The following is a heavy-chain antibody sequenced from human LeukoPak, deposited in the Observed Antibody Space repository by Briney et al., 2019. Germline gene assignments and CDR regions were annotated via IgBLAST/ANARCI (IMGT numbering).Heavy chain of an antibody. CDR3: ARLGYGNFDP. D-gene: IGHD5-12*01. J-gene: IGHJ5*02. CDR1: GFTSSSYE. V-gene: IGHV3-48*03. Sequence: GGSLRLSCAASGFTSSSYEMNWVRQAPGKGLEWVSYISSSGSTIYYADSVKGRFTISRDNAKNSLYLQMNSLRAEDTAVYYCARLGYGNFDPWGQGTLVTVSS. CDR2: ISSSGSTI.